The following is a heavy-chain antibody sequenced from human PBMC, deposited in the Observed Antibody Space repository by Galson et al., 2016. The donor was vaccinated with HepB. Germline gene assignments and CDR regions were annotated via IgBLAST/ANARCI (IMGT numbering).Heavy chain of an antibody. J-gene: IGHJ6*03. CDR1: GDTSNSFY. Sequence: SVKVSCKASGDTSNSFYITWVRQAPGQGLEWMGRIIPLLGMTNYAPNFQDRVTITADKSTNTVYVQLTSLRSEDTAMYYCARSSTKTDYFYSMDVWGQGTTVIVSS. D-gene: IGHD3-9*01. V-gene: IGHV1-69*02. CDR3: ARSSTKTDYFYSMDV. CDR2: IIPLLGMT.